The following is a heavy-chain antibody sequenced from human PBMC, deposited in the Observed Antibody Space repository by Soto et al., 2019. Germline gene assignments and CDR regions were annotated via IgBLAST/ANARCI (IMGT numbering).Heavy chain of an antibody. V-gene: IGHV1-8*01. D-gene: IGHD7-27*01. CDR2: MSPKTANT. CDR1: GYTFTSYD. Sequence: ASVKVSCKASGYTFTSYDINWVRQTAGQGLEWMGWMSPKTANTGYAQKFQGRVTMTRSTSISIAYMELSSLTSEDTAVYYCTGGPPNWGFDSWGQGTPVTVSS. J-gene: IGHJ5*01. CDR3: TGGPPNWGFDS.